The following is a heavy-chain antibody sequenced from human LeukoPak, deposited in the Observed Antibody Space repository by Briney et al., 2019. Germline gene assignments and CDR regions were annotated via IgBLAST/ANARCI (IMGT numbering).Heavy chain of an antibody. CDR1: GFTFSSYS. J-gene: IGHJ3*02. CDR3: ARGMRYSGSSDASDM. D-gene: IGHD1-26*01. CDR2: ISSSSSYI. V-gene: IGHV3-21*06. Sequence: PGGSLRLSCAASGFTFSSYSMNWVRQAPGKGLEWVSSISSSSSYIYYADSVKGRFTISRDNAKNTMYLQMNSLRDEDVAVYFCARGMRYSGSSDASDMWGQGTMVTVSS.